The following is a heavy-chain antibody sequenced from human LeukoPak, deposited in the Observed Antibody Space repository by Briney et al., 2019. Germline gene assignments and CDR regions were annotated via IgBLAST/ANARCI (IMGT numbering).Heavy chain of an antibody. D-gene: IGHD3-3*01. Sequence: KPSETLSLTCTVSGYSISRHYYWGWIRQSPGKGLEWIGNIHHTGTTSYNPSLESRVTISVDLSKNQFSLRLSSVTAADTALYFCVREGPIRFLEQIDYWGQGTLVTVSS. CDR3: VREGPIRFLEQIDY. V-gene: IGHV4-38-2*02. J-gene: IGHJ4*02. CDR2: IHHTGTT. CDR1: GYSISRHYY.